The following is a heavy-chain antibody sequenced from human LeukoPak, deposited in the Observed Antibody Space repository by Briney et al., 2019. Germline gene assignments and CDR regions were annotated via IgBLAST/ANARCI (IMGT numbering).Heavy chain of an antibody. J-gene: IGHJ4*02. CDR3: ARGRVEMATIDFDY. V-gene: IGHV3-53*01. CDR1: GFTVSSNS. D-gene: IGHD5-24*01. Sequence: QPGGSLRLSCTVSGFTVSSNSMSWVRQAPGKGLEWVSFIYSDNTHYSDSVKGRFTISTDNSKNTLYLQMNSLRAEDTAVYYCARGRVEMATIDFDYWGQGTLVTVSS. CDR2: IYSDNT.